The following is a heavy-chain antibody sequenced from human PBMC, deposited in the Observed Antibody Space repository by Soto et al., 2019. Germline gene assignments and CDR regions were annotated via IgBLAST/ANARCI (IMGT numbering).Heavy chain of an antibody. J-gene: IGHJ6*03. CDR2: INSDGSST. CDR3: ARVGIAARLYYYYYYMDV. V-gene: IGHV3-74*01. CDR1: GFTFSSYW. Sequence: EVQLVESGGGLVQPGGSLRLSCAASGFTFSSYWMHWVRQAPVKGLVWVSRINSDGSSTSYADSVKGRFTISRDNAKNTLYLQMNSLRAEDTAVYYCARVGIAARLYYYYYYMDVWGNGTTVTVSS. D-gene: IGHD6-6*01.